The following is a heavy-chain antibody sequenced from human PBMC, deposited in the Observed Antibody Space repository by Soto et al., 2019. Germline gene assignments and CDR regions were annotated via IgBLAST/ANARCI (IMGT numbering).Heavy chain of an antibody. V-gene: IGHV4-31*11. J-gene: IGHJ6*02. CDR3: ARDYYYGSGSHYKPQWDYYYGMDV. CDR2: VYSTGTT. D-gene: IGHD3-10*01. CDR1: GDSVSSSDFY. Sequence: SETLSLTCAVSGDSVSSSDFYWTWIRQPPGKPLEWIGYVYSTGTTNYSPSLKSRVDISVDTSKNQFSLKLSSVTAADTAVYYCARDYYYGSGSHYKPQWDYYYGMDVWGQGTTVTVSS.